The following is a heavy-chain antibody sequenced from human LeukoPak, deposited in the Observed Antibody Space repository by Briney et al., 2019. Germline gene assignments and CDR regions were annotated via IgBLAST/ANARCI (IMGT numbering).Heavy chain of an antibody. V-gene: IGHV3-20*04. CDR3: ARGLYSSSYNDY. Sequence: GGSLRLSCAASGFTFNDHGMSWVRQAPGKGLEWVSGINWTGGRTGHADSVEGRFTISRDNAKNTLYLQMNSLRAEDTAVYYCARGLYSSSYNDYWGQGTLVTVSS. J-gene: IGHJ4*02. D-gene: IGHD6-6*01. CDR2: INWTGGRT. CDR1: GFTFNDHG.